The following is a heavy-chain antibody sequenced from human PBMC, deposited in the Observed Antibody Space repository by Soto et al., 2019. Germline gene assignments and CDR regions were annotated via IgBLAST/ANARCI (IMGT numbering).Heavy chain of an antibody. CDR1: GFTFSSYS. D-gene: IGHD3-16*01. Sequence: GGSLRLSCAASGFTFSSYSMSWVRQAPGKGLEWVSSISSSSSYIYYADSVKGRFTISRDNAKNSLYLQMNSLRAEDTAVYYCARDFRFGSYFDYWGQGTLVTVSS. J-gene: IGHJ4*02. CDR2: ISSSSSYI. CDR3: ARDFRFGSYFDY. V-gene: IGHV3-21*01.